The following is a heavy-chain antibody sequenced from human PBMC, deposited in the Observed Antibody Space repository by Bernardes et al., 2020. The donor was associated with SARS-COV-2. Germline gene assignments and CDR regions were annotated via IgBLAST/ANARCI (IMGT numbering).Heavy chain of an antibody. Sequence: SLILSCAASGFTFSSYAMSWVRQAPGQGLEWVSGISYSGDNTYYADSVKGRFTISRDNSKNTLYLQMNSLRAEDTAVYYCAKRGDYYISGSYAVGAWHAFEIWGQGTMVTVSS. V-gene: IGHV3-23*01. J-gene: IGHJ3*02. CDR3: AKRGDYYISGSYAVGAWHAFEI. D-gene: IGHD3-10*01. CDR1: GFTFSSYA. CDR2: ISYSGDNT.